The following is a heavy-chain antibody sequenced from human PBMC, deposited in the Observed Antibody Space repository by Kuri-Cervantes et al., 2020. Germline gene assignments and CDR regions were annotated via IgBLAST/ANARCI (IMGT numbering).Heavy chain of an antibody. CDR3: ARGSHSSSWYGWGGDYYYYGMDV. CDR2: ISYDGSNK. CDR1: GFAFSSYA. D-gene: IGHD6-13*01. V-gene: IGHV3-30*04. J-gene: IGHJ6*02. Sequence: GESLKISCATSGFAFSSYAMHWVRQAPGKGLEWVAVISYDGSNKYYADSVKGRFTISRDNSKNTLYLQMNSLRAEDTAVYYCARGSHSSSWYGWGGDYYYYGMDVWGQGTTVTVSS.